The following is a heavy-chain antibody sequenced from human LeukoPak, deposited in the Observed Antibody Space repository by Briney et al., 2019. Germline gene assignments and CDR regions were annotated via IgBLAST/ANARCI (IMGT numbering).Heavy chain of an antibody. Sequence: SETLSLTCAVSGGSISSGGYSWSWIRQPPGKGLEWIGYIYHSGSTYYNPSLKSRVTISVDRSKNQFSLKLSSVTAADTAVYYCARSSSNDAFDIWGQGTMVTVSS. V-gene: IGHV4-30-2*01. J-gene: IGHJ3*02. CDR2: IYHSGST. D-gene: IGHD3-10*01. CDR1: GGSISSGGYS. CDR3: ARSSSNDAFDI.